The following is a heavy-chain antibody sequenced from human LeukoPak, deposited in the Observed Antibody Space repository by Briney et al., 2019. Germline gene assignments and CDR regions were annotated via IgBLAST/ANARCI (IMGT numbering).Heavy chain of an antibody. J-gene: IGHJ4*02. CDR3: VRSGAYGAHNY. V-gene: IGHV3-48*01. Sequence: GGSLRLSCAASGFTFNTYNMNWARQAPGKGLEWVSYIASSGSTIYYADSVKGRFTISRDNAKNSLYLQMNSLRAEDTAVYYCVRSGAYGAHNYWGQGTLVTVSS. D-gene: IGHD4-17*01. CDR1: GFTFNTYN. CDR2: IASSGSTI.